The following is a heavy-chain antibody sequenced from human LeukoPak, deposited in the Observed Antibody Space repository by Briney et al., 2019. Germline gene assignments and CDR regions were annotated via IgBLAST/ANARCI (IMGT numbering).Heavy chain of an antibody. Sequence: PGGSLRLSCAASGFTFSSYAMHWVRQAPGKGLEWVAVISYDGSNKFYADSVKGRFTISRDNSKNTLYLQMNSLRAEDTAVYYCAKEETGTTIGAFDIWGQGTMVTVSS. V-gene: IGHV3-30*04. J-gene: IGHJ3*02. CDR1: GFTFSSYA. CDR2: ISYDGSNK. CDR3: AKEETGTTIGAFDI. D-gene: IGHD1-1*01.